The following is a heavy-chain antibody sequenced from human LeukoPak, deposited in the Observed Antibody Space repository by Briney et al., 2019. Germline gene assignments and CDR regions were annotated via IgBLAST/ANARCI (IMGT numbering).Heavy chain of an antibody. CDR2: ISWNSGSI. Sequence: PGGSLRLSCAASGFTFDDYAMHWVRQAPGKGLEWVSGISWNSGSIGYADSVKGRFTISRDNAKNSLYLQMNSLKTEDTAVYYCTTELYSGSYSDYWGQGTLVTVSS. CDR3: TTELYSGSYSDY. CDR1: GFTFDDYA. D-gene: IGHD1-26*01. J-gene: IGHJ4*02. V-gene: IGHV3-9*01.